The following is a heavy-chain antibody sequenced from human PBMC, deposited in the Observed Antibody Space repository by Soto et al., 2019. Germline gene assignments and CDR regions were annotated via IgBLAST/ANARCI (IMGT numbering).Heavy chain of an antibody. J-gene: IGHJ2*01. V-gene: IGHV3-9*01. Sequence: EVQLVESGGGLVQPGRSLRLSCAASGFTFDDYAMHWVRQALGKGLEWVSGISWNSGSIGYADSVKGRFTIYRDNAKNSLYLQMNSLRAEDTALYYCAKAPISAAGTNWYFDLWGRGTLVTVSS. D-gene: IGHD6-13*01. CDR2: ISWNSGSI. CDR1: GFTFDDYA. CDR3: AKAPISAAGTNWYFDL.